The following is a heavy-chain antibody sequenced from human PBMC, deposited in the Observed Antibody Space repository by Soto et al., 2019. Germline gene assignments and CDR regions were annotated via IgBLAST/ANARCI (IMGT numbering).Heavy chain of an antibody. J-gene: IGHJ4*02. Sequence: PSETLSLTCTVSGDSISSSNYFWGWIRQPPGKGLEWIGTIFYSGSTYYNPSLKSRVTISVDTSKNQFSLKLSSVTAADTAVYYCARRYGVAYDYWGQGTLVTVSS. D-gene: IGHD1-20*01. V-gene: IGHV4-39*07. CDR3: ARRYGVAYDY. CDR2: IFYSGST. CDR1: GDSISSSNYF.